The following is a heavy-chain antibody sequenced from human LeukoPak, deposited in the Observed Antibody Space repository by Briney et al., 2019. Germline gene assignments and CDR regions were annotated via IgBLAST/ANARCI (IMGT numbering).Heavy chain of an antibody. J-gene: IGHJ4*02. CDR1: GGSISSSSYY. Sequence: PSETLSLTCTVSGGSISSSSYYWGWIRQPPGKGLEWIGSIYYSGSTYYNPFLKSRVTISVDTSKNQFSLKLSSVTAADTAVYYCARHSSDSSGWYYFDYWGQGTLVTVSS. V-gene: IGHV4-39*01. CDR2: IYYSGST. CDR3: ARHSSDSSGWYYFDY. D-gene: IGHD6-19*01.